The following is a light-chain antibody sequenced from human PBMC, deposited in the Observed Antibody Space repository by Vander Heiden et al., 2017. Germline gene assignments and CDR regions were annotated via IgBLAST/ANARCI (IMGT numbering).Light chain of an antibody. V-gene: IGKV3-20*01. CDR2: ITS. CDR3: QQSASSPPIS. CDR1: QTAPDNY. Sequence: DIVLTQSPGTLSLSPGGRATLSCRASQTAPDNYLAWYQQKPGQAPRLLIYITSRRATGTPDRFSGSGSGTDFTLTISRLEPEDSAVYYCQQSASSPPISFDQGTRLEIK. J-gene: IGKJ5*01.